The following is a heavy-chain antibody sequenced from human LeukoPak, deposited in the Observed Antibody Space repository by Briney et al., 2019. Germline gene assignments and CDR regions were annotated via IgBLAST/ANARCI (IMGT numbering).Heavy chain of an antibody. CDR3: ARHNILTGAFDY. J-gene: IGHJ4*03. Sequence: PSETLSLTCTVSGGSISSSSYYWGWIRQPPGKGLEWIGSIYYSGSTYYNPSLKSRVTISVDTSKNQFSLKLSSVTAADTAVYYCARHNILTGAFDYWGQGTMVTVSS. CDR1: GGSISSSSYY. D-gene: IGHD3-9*01. CDR2: IYYSGST. V-gene: IGHV4-39*01.